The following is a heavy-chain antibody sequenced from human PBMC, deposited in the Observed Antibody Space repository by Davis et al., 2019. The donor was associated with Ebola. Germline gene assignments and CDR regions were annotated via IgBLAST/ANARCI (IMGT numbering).Heavy chain of an antibody. Sequence: GESLKISCAASGFAFSSYAMNWVRQAPGKGLEWLANINQDGSEKQYVDSVKGRFTVSRDNAKNSLSLQMDSLRAEDTAVYYCAGGESGWDASDIWGRGTMVTVSS. CDR1: GFAFSSYA. J-gene: IGHJ3*02. V-gene: IGHV3-7*04. CDR3: AGGESGWDASDI. D-gene: IGHD6-19*01. CDR2: INQDGSEK.